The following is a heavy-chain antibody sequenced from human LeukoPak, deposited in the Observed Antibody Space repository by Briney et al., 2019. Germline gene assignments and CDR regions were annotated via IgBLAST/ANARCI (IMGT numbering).Heavy chain of an antibody. V-gene: IGHV3-30-3*01. D-gene: IGHD1-14*01. J-gene: IGHJ6*02. CDR2: SYDGSNK. Sequence: SYDGSNKYYADSVKGRFTISRDNSKNTLYLQMNSLRAEDTAVYYCARVKPKRDGYYGMDVWGQGTTVTASS. CDR3: ARVKPKRDGYYGMDV.